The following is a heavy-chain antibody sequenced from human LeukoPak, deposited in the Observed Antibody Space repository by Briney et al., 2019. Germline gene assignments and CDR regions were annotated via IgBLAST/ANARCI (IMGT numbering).Heavy chain of an antibody. CDR1: GGSISSSSYY. J-gene: IGHJ4*02. CDR2: IYYSGST. Sequence: SETLSLTCTVSGGSISSSSYYWGWIRQPRGKELEWIGSIYYSGSTYYNPSLKSRVTISVDTSKNQFSLKLSSVTAADTAVYYCARLIPSLRSIDYWGQGTLVTVSS. D-gene: IGHD3-16*02. CDR3: ARLIPSLRSIDY. V-gene: IGHV4-39*01.